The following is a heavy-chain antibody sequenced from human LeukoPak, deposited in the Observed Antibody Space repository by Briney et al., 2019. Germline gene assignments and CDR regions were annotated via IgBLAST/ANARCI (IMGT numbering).Heavy chain of an antibody. CDR2: IRYDGSNK. D-gene: IGHD5-24*01. V-gene: IGHV3-30*02. J-gene: IGHJ5*02. CDR3: AKGPKRWLQVVGSWFDP. CDR1: GSTFSSYG. Sequence: GGSLRLSCAASGSTFSSYGMHWVRQAPGKGLEWVAFIRYDGSNKYYADSVKGRFTISRDNSKNTLYLQMNSLRAEDTAVYYCAKGPKRWLQVVGSWFDPWGQGTLVTVSS.